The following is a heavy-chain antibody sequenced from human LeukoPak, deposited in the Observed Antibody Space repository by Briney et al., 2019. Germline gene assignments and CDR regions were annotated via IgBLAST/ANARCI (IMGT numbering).Heavy chain of an antibody. Sequence: PGGSLRLSCAASGFTFSSYSMNWVRQAPGKGLEWASYISSSSSTIYYADSVKGRFTISRDNAKNSLYLQMNSLRAEDTAVYYCARVVYGRPMIDPEYYFDYWGQGTLVTVSS. D-gene: IGHD3-22*01. V-gene: IGHV3-48*01. CDR2: ISSSSSTI. CDR1: GFTFSSYS. CDR3: ARVVYGRPMIDPEYYFDY. J-gene: IGHJ4*02.